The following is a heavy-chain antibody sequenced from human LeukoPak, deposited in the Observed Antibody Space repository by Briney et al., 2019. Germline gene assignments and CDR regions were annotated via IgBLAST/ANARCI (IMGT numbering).Heavy chain of an antibody. Sequence: GESLRLPCIYSGITCRRYRMSGVRQAPGEGLEWVSYISSFSGTINYADSVKGRFTISRDNAKNSLYLQMNSLRAEDTAVYYCARDQGGVGYWGQGTLVTVSS. CDR3: ARDQGGVGY. CDR1: GITCRRYR. J-gene: IGHJ4*02. D-gene: IGHD3-16*01. CDR2: ISSFSGTI. V-gene: IGHV3-48*01.